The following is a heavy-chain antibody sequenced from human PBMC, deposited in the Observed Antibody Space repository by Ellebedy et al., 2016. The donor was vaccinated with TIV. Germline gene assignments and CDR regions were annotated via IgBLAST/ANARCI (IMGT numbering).Heavy chain of an antibody. D-gene: IGHD3-10*01. V-gene: IGHV3-33*01. J-gene: IGHJ4*02. Sequence: GESLKISXAASGFTFSSYGMHWVRQAPGKGLEWVAVIWYDGSNKYYADSVKGRFTISRDNSKNTLYLQMNSLRAEDTAVYYCAREGYYGSGSVDYWGQGTLVTVSS. CDR1: GFTFSSYG. CDR3: AREGYYGSGSVDY. CDR2: IWYDGSNK.